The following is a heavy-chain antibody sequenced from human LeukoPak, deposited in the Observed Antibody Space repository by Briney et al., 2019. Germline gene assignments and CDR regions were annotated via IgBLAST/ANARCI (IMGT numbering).Heavy chain of an antibody. D-gene: IGHD7-27*01. Sequence: GGSLRLSCAASGFTFSSYGMHLVRQAPGKGLEWVAFIRYDGSNKYYADSVKGRFTISRDNSKNTLYLQMNSLRAEDTAVYYCAKDRGLTGDLRGFDYWGQGTLVTVSS. CDR3: AKDRGLTGDLRGFDY. CDR1: GFTFSSYG. J-gene: IGHJ4*02. V-gene: IGHV3-30*02. CDR2: IRYDGSNK.